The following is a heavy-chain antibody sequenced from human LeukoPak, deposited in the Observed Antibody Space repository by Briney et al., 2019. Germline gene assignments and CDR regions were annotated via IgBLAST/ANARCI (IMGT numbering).Heavy chain of an antibody. V-gene: IGHV3-53*01. CDR1: GFTVSSNY. J-gene: IGHJ4*02. CDR2: IYSGGST. Sequence: GGSLRLSCAASGFTVSSNYMSWVRQAPGKGLECVSVIYSGGSTYYADSVKGRFTISRDNSKNTLYLQMNSLRAEDTAVYYCARDSMEWNSFDYWGQGTLVTVFS. CDR3: ARDSMEWNSFDY. D-gene: IGHD3-3*01.